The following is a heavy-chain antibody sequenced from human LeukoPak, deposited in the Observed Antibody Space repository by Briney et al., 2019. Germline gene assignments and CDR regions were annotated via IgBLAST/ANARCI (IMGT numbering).Heavy chain of an antibody. D-gene: IGHD2-2*01. V-gene: IGHV5-51*01. CDR1: GCGFTSYW. Sequence: GASLKISRKGAGCGFTSYWIGWVRRMPGKGRGWMGMIYPGDCDTRYSPSFQGQVTISADKSISTAYLQWSSLKASDTAMYYCARQPKYCSSTSCYPQPEYYFDYWGQGTLVTVSS. CDR3: ARQPKYCSSTSCYPQPEYYFDY. CDR2: IYPGDCDT. J-gene: IGHJ4*02.